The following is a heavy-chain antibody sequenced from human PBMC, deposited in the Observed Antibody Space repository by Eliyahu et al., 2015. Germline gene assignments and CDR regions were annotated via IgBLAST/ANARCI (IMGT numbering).Heavy chain of an antibody. CDR3: AKDRSLLWFGELSG. CDR1: SFTFSSXA. CDR2: ISGGGGTT. V-gene: IGHV3-23*01. Sequence: EVQLLESGGGLVQPGGSLRLSCVASSFTFSSXAMGWVRQAPGKGLEWASAISGGGGTTYYADSVKGRFTISRDNPKNTLYLQMNSLRADDTAVYYCAKDRSLLWFGELSGWGQGTLVTVSS. J-gene: IGHJ4*02. D-gene: IGHD3-10*01.